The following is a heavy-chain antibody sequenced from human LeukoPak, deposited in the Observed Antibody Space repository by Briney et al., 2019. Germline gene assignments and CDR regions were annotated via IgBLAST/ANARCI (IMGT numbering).Heavy chain of an antibody. CDR2: ISGSGGST. J-gene: IGHJ4*02. Sequence: GGSLRLSCAASGVTFSSYAMSWVRQAPGKGLEWVSAISGSGGSTYYADSVKGRFTISRDNSKNTLYLQMNSLRAEDTAVYYCAKDTIDSSGYSRLFDYWGQGTLVTVSS. CDR1: GVTFSSYA. CDR3: AKDTIDSSGYSRLFDY. D-gene: IGHD3-22*01. V-gene: IGHV3-23*01.